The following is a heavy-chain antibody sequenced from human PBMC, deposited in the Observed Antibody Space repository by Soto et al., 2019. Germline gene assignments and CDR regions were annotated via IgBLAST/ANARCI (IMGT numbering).Heavy chain of an antibody. V-gene: IGHV3-30-3*01. CDR3: DRGTGPIAEAGHLDS. CDR1: GFTFSNYA. D-gene: IGHD6-13*01. Sequence: QVQLVESGGGVVQAEGSLRLSCAASGFTFSNYAMNWVRQAPGKGLEWVAVISYDGSNNYYEDSVKGRFTIPRDNSKNPRDRQINSQRPHATAVYFCDRGTGPIAEAGHLDSWGQRTPVTVFS. J-gene: IGHJ4*02. CDR2: ISYDGSNN.